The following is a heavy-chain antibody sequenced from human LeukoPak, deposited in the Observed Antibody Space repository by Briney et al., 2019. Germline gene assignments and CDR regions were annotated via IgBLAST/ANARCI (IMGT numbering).Heavy chain of an antibody. D-gene: IGHD3-16*01. V-gene: IGHV3-74*01. CDR2: IKSDGTTT. Sequence: GGSLRLSCAASGFTFSGYWMHWVRQGPGKGLVWFSHIKSDGTTTSHADSVKDRFTISRDNAKNTVCLQMNSLRAEDTAVYYCVRDTFSPDAFDIWGQGTMVTVSS. CDR1: GFTFSGYW. J-gene: IGHJ3*02. CDR3: VRDTFSPDAFDI.